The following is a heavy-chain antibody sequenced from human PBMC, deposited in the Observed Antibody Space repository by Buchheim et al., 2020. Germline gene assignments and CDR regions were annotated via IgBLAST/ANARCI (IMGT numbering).Heavy chain of an antibody. CDR3: ASWAGRDY. Sequence: EVQLVESGGGLVQPGGSLRLSCAVSGFSLSNHWMTWVRQAPGKGLQWVANINQDGSGKFYVDAVKGRFTISRDGAKNSLYLQMNSLRAEDTAIHYCASWAGRDYWGQGT. CDR1: GFSLSNHW. CDR2: INQDGSGK. J-gene: IGHJ4*02. D-gene: IGHD7-27*01. V-gene: IGHV3-7*01.